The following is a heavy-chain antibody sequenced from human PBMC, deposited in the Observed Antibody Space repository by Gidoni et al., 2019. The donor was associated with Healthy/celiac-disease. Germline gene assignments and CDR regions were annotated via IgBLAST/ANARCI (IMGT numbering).Heavy chain of an antibody. CDR3: ARDKRQGYSSNWPDAFDI. J-gene: IGHJ3*02. D-gene: IGHD6-13*01. CDR1: GFTFSSYT. Sequence: EVQLVESGGGLVKPGGSLRLSCAASGFTFSSYTMNWVRQAPGKGLEWVSSISSGSTYIYYADSLKGRFTISRDNAKNSLYLQMNSLRAEDTAVYYCARDKRQGYSSNWPDAFDIWGQGTIVIVSS. CDR2: ISSGSTYI. V-gene: IGHV3-21*01.